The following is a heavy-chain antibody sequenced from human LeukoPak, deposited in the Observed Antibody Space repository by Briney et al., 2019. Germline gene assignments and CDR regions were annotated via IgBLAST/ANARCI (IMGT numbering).Heavy chain of an antibody. D-gene: IGHD4-11*01. V-gene: IGHV3-20*04. CDR1: GFTFDDYG. Sequence: GGSPRLSCAASGFTFDDYGMGWVRQAPGEGLEWVSGINWNGGSTGYADSVKGRFTISRDNAKNSLYLQMNSLRAEDTTLYYCAGAFHDYGNNDAFHIWGQGTMVTVSS. CDR3: AGAFHDYGNNDAFHI. J-gene: IGHJ3*02. CDR2: INWNGGST.